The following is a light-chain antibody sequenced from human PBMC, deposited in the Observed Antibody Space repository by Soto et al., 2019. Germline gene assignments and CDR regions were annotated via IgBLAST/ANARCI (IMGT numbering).Light chain of an antibody. J-gene: IGKJ4*01. CDR2: AAA. CDR1: HSVTVTS. V-gene: IGKV3D-20*02. Sequence: LMPSPIPMSWYPAAGVTLCCRASHSVTVTSLTWYQQRHGQDPRILIYAAATRAVAVPDRFTSSGSATDFALTISIEPDDVVGVYCYQRSSESPLTYGGGTNV. CDR3: YQRSSESPLT.